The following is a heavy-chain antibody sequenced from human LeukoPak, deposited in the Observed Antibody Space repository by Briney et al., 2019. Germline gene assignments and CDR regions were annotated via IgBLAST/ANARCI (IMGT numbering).Heavy chain of an antibody. D-gene: IGHD3-22*01. J-gene: IGHJ4*02. V-gene: IGHV3-33*01. CDR1: VFTFSSYG. CDR3: ARGEGSSGYYRGLDY. CDR2: IWYDGSNK. Sequence: GGSLRLSCAASVFTFSSYGMHWVRQAPGKGLEGVAVIWYDGSNKYYADSVKGRFTISRDNSKNTLYLQMHSLRAEGTAVYYCARGEGSSGYYRGLDYWGQGTLVTVSS.